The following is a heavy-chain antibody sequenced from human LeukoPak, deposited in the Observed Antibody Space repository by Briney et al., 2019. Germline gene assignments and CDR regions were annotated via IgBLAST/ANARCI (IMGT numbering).Heavy chain of an antibody. CDR1: GFTFSRYG. V-gene: IGHV3-7*03. CDR3: ARDDRENNGGYPAPDY. CDR2: TNKDGDAE. Sequence: PGGALRLSCAASGFTFSRYGMHWVRHAPGKGLEWGATTNKDGDAEYYVDSVKGRCTIPRDNAKNSLYLQMKSLRVEDTAVYYCARDDRENNGGYPAPDYWGQGTLVTVSS. D-gene: IGHD6-13*01. J-gene: IGHJ4*02.